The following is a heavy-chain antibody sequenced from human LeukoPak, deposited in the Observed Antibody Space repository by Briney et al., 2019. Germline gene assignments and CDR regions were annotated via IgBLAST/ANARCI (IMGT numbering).Heavy chain of an antibody. D-gene: IGHD3-22*01. V-gene: IGHV1-69*13. J-gene: IGHJ4*02. CDR3: ARDYYDSSVPGY. CDR1: GGTFSSHA. Sequence: SVTVSCTASGGTFSSHAISWVRQAPGQGLEWMGGIIPIFGTANYAQKFQGRVTITADESTSTAYMELSSLRSEDTAVYYCARDYYDSSVPGYWGQGTLVTVSS. CDR2: IIPIFGTA.